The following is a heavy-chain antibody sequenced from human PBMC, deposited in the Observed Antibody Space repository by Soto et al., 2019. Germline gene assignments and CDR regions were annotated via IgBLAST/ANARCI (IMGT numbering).Heavy chain of an antibody. V-gene: IGHV4-39*01. CDR2: IRYSGFT. Sequence: QVRLQESGPGLVKPSETLSLTCTFSGGSIVSIPYFWSWIRLPPGKGLEWVGSIRYSGFTYSNPFLKSPVTISVDTSNNQSPRQLTAVTAADTAQYYWARQGSYVKEADGAPVRTMYSDHWGQGSLGSVSS. CDR1: GGSIVSIPYF. CDR3: ARQGSYVKEADGAPVRTMYSDH. D-gene: IGHD2-15*01. J-gene: IGHJ4*02.